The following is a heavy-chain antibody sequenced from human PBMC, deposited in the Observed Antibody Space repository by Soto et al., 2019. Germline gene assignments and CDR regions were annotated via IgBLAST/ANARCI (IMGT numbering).Heavy chain of an antibody. Sequence: QVQLVQSGAEVKKPGASVKVSCKASGYTFTNYDINWVRQAPGQGLEWMGWMNPNSGHTGFARKFQGRVTMTKNTAIRTAYMELSSLTSEDTEVYYCAKSSGDSYRAFDYWGQGTLVTVSS. V-gene: IGHV1-8*01. D-gene: IGHD2-21*01. CDR1: GYTFTNYD. CDR3: AKSSGDSYRAFDY. CDR2: MNPNSGHT. J-gene: IGHJ4*02.